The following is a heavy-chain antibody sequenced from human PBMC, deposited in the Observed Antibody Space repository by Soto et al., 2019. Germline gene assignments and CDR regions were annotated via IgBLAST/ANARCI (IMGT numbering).Heavy chain of an antibody. Sequence: SETLSLTCTVSGGSISSSSYYWGWIRQPPGKGLEWMGSIYYSGSTYYNPSLKSRVTISADTSKNQLSLKLSSVIAADTAVYYCARHPLCSGGNCYLYTYYMDVWGKGTTVTVSS. CDR3: ARHPLCSGGNCYLYTYYMDV. D-gene: IGHD2-15*01. CDR1: GGSISSSSYY. V-gene: IGHV4-39*01. J-gene: IGHJ6*03. CDR2: IYYSGST.